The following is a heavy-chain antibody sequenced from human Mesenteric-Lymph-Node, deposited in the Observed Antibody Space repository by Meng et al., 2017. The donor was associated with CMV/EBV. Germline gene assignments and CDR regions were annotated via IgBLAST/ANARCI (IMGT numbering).Heavy chain of an antibody. CDR3: ARAKCSGGSCYWSFDY. V-gene: IGHV3-21*01. J-gene: IGHJ4*02. CDR1: GFSFSDYS. D-gene: IGHD2-15*01. CDR2: ITSRSTYI. Sequence: GESLKISCEASGFSFSDYSMNWVRQAPGKGLEWVSSITSRSTYIYNADSVKGRFTISRDNAKDSLYLQMNSLRAEDTSVYYCARAKCSGGSCYWSFDYWGQGTLVTVSS.